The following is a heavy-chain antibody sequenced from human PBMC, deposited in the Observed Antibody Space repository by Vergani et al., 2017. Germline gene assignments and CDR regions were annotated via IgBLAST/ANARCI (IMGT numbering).Heavy chain of an antibody. CDR2: ISYDGSNK. CDR1: GFTFSSCA. J-gene: IGHJ2*01. V-gene: IGHV3-30*04. CDR3: ARVSHGDFYWYFDL. Sequence: QVQLVESGGGVVQPGRSLRLSCAASGFTFSSCAVHWVRQAPGKGLEWVAVISYDGSNKYYADSVKGRITISRDNSKNTLYLQMNSLRAEDTAVYYCARVSHGDFYWYFDLWGRGTLVTVSS. D-gene: IGHD4-17*01.